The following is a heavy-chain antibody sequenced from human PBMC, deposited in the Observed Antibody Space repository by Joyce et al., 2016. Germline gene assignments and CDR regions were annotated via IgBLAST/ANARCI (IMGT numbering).Heavy chain of an antibody. CDR3: ARGPAGAAGAAFDI. CDR1: GYTFSDYY. D-gene: IGHD2-2*01. Sequence: QVQLVQSGAEVKKPGASVKVSCKASGYTFSDYYMHWVRQAPGQGLEGMGRINPNSGGTNYAQKFQGRVTMTWDTSISTTYMELSRLTSDDTVVYYCARGPAGAAGAAFDIWGQGTMVTVSS. V-gene: IGHV1-2*05. J-gene: IGHJ3*02. CDR2: INPNSGGT.